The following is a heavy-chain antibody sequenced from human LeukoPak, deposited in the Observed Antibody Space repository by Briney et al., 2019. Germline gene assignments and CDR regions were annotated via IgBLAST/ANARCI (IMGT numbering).Heavy chain of an antibody. CDR2: FDPEDGET. CDR3: ATSPYYYDSSGYFDY. D-gene: IGHD3-22*01. Sequence: AAVKVSCKVSGYTLTELSMHWVRQAPGKGREWMGGFDPEDGETIYAQKFQGRVTMTEDTSTDTAYMELSSLRSEDTAVYYCATSPYYYDSSGYFDYWGQGTLVTVSS. V-gene: IGHV1-24*01. CDR1: GYTLTELS. J-gene: IGHJ4*02.